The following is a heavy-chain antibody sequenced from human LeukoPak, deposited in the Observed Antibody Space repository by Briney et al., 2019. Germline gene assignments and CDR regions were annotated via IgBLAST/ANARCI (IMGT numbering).Heavy chain of an antibody. CDR1: GFTFSSYA. CDR2: ISYDGSNK. D-gene: IGHD2-15*01. J-gene: IGHJ5*02. CDR3: AKVRECGGGSCYDWFDP. V-gene: IGHV3-30*04. Sequence: GRSLRLSCAASGFTFSSYAMHWVRQAPGKGLEWVAVISYDGSNKYYADSVKGRFTISRDNSKNTLYLQMNSLRAEDTAVYYCAKVRECGGGSCYDWFDPWGQGTLVTVSS.